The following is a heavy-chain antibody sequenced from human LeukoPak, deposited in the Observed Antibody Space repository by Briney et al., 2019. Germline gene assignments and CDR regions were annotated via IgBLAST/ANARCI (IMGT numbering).Heavy chain of an antibody. J-gene: IGHJ4*02. CDR2: RYSGGST. V-gene: IGHV3-53*01. D-gene: IGHD2-2*03. CDR3: ARIRGWIYFDD. Sequence: GGSLRLSCAASGFNVNSNYMSWVRQAPGEGLEWVSVRYSGGSTYYADSVKGRFTISRDNSKNTLYLQMNSLRAEDTAVYYCARIRGWIYFDDWGQGTLVTACS. CDR1: GFNVNSNY.